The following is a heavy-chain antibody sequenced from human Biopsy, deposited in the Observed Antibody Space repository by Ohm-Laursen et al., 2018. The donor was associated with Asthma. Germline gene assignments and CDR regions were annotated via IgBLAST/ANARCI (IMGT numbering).Heavy chain of an antibody. D-gene: IGHD2-15*01. J-gene: IGHJ4*02. Sequence: SDTLSLTCIVSGVSIRSYYWTWIRQPPGKGLKWIGNIHYSGSTYSNPSLKSRVTISVDTSKKQISLRLSSVIAADTAVYYCAGFCSGGNCPDHWGQGTLVTVSS. V-gene: IGHV4-59*07. CDR1: GVSIRSYY. CDR3: AGFCSGGNCPDH. CDR2: IHYSGST.